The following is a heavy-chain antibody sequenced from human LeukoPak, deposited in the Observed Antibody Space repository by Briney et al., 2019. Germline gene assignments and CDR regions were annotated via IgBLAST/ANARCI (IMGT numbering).Heavy chain of an antibody. CDR2: ISYDGSNK. D-gene: IGHD1-26*01. V-gene: IGHV3-30-3*01. CDR1: GFTFSSYA. CDR3: ARDLSGSSYFDY. Sequence: GRSLRLSRAASGFTFSSYAMHWVRQAPGKGLEWVAVISYDGSNKYYEDSVKGRFTISRDNSKNTLYLQMNSLRAEDTAVYYCARDLSGSSYFDYWGQGTLVTVSS. J-gene: IGHJ4*02.